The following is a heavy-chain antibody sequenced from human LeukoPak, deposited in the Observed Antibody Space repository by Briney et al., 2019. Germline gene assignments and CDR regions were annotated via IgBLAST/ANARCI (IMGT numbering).Heavy chain of an antibody. CDR2: ITSSGDII. Sequence: GGSLRLSCAASGFTFSDYYMNWIRQAPGKGLEWISYITSSGDIIYYADSVKGRFTISRDNSKNTLYLQMNSLRAEDTAVYYCARDSSSGWYDAFDIWGQGTMVTVSS. J-gene: IGHJ3*02. D-gene: IGHD6-19*01. V-gene: IGHV3-11*04. CDR1: GFTFSDYY. CDR3: ARDSSSGWYDAFDI.